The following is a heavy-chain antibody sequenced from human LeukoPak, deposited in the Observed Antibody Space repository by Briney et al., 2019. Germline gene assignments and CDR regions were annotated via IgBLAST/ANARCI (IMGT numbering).Heavy chain of an antibody. V-gene: IGHV5-10-1*01. J-gene: IGHJ4*02. CDR2: IDPSDSYT. CDR3: ARQEYGENDY. Sequence: GESLMISCKGSGSIFTSYWISWVRQLPGKGLEWMGRIDPSDSYTNYSPSFQGHVTISAGKSISTAYLQWSSLKASDTAMYYCARQEYGENDYWGQGTLVTVSS. D-gene: IGHD2-2*01. CDR1: GSIFTSYW.